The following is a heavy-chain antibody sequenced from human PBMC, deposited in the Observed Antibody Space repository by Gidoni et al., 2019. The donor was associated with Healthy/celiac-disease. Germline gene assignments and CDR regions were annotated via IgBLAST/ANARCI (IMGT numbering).Heavy chain of an antibody. CDR1: GFTFSSYA. Sequence: EVQLLEYGGGLVQHGGSLRRSCATSGFTFSSYAMSWVRQAPGKGLELFSASSGSGCSTYYADSVKGRLTISRDNSKNTLYLQMNSLRAEDTAVYYCAKRGLVVGYYYMDVWGKGTTVTVSS. D-gene: IGHD2-2*01. CDR3: AKRGLVVGYYYMDV. CDR2: SSGSGCST. J-gene: IGHJ6*03. V-gene: IGHV3-23*01.